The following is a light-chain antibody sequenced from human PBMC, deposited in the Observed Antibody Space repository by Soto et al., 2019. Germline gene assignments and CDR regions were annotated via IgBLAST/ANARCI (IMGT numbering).Light chain of an antibody. CDR1: QSVSSSY. CDR3: QQYGSSPPWT. Sequence: EIVLTQSPGTLSLSPGERATLSCRASQSVSSSYLAWYQQKPGQAPRLLIYGASSRATGIPDRFSGSGSGTNLTITISKLEPKDFAVYYCQQYGSSPPWTFGQGTKVEIK. J-gene: IGKJ1*01. CDR2: GAS. V-gene: IGKV3-20*01.